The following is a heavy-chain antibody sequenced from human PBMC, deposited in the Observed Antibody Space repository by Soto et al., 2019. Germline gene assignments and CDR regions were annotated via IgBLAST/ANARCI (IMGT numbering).Heavy chain of an antibody. CDR1: GYTFTNYY. V-gene: IGHV1-46*01. Sequence: ASVKVSCKASGYTFTNYYVHWVRQAPGQGLEWMGVINPSGGDTNYAQNFQGRVSMTSDTSTSTIYMELSSLRSEDTAVYYCAREYYLGSGCFDYWGQGTLVTVSS. D-gene: IGHD3-22*01. CDR2: INPSGGDT. J-gene: IGHJ4*02. CDR3: AREYYLGSGCFDY.